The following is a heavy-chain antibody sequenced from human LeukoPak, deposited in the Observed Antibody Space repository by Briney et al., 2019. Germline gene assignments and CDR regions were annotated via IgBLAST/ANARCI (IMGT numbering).Heavy chain of an antibody. CDR1: GYTFTASY. Sequence: ASVKVSCKASGYTFTASYLHWVRQAPGLGLEWMGMANPTSGRTNYAQKFRGRVTMTRDTSTSTVYMELTSLRSEDTAVSYCAREPTSGSCYFDYWGLGTLVTVSS. CDR3: AREPTSGSCYFDY. J-gene: IGHJ4*02. CDR2: ANPTSGRT. D-gene: IGHD1-26*01. V-gene: IGHV1-46*01.